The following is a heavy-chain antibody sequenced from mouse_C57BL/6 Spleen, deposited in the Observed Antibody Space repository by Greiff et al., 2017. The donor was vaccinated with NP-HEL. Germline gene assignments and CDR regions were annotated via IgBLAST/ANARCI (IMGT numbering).Heavy chain of an antibody. J-gene: IGHJ2*01. CDR1: GYTFTDYN. CDR2: INPNNGGT. V-gene: IGHV1-18*01. Sequence: EVQLQQSGPELVKPGASVKIPCKASGYTFTDYNMDWVKQSHGKSLEWIGDINPNNGGTIYNQKFKGKATLTVDKSSSTAYMELRSLTSEDTAVYYCARGNYGSSPYYFDYWGQSTTLTVSS. CDR3: ARGNYGSSPYYFDY. D-gene: IGHD1-1*01.